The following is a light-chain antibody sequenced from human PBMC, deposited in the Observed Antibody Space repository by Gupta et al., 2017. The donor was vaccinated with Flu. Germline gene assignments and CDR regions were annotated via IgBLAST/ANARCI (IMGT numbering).Light chain of an antibody. CDR1: QSISSY. J-gene: IGKJ2*01. Sequence: PSSLSASVGDRVTITCRASQSISSYLNWYQQQPGKAPKLLSYSPSTLQSGVPSEFSASGSGTHFTLTMFRLRPKDFLTYHGHGSHTTRYTFGQGTKVEFK. CDR3: HGSHTTRYT. CDR2: SPS. V-gene: IGKV1-39*01.